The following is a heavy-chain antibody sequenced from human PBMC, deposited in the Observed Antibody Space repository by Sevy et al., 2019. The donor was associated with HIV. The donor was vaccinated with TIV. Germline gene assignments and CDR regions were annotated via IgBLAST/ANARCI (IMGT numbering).Heavy chain of an antibody. J-gene: IGHJ4*02. CDR3: ARYPIVVVPAAEYYFDY. Sequence: GESLKISCKGSGYTFSNYWIGWVRQMPGKGLEWMGVIYPDDSDTRYSPSFQGQVNISADKSSSTAYLQWSSLKTSDTAIYYCARYPIVVVPAAEYYFDYWGQGTLVAVSS. CDR2: IYPDDSDT. V-gene: IGHV5-51*01. CDR1: GYTFSNYW. D-gene: IGHD2-2*01.